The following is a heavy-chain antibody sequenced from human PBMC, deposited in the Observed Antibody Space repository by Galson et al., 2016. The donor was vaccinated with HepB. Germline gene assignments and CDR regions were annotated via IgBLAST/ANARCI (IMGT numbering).Heavy chain of an antibody. J-gene: IGHJ4*02. V-gene: IGHV1-18*01. CDR3: ARDRGIAARGIWFDY. CDR1: GYTFTSYG. D-gene: IGHD6-6*01. Sequence: SVKVSCKASGYTFTSYGITWVRQAPGQGLEWMGWISAYNGNTNYAQKLQVRVTMTTDTSTSTAYMELRSLISDDTAVYYCARDRGIAARGIWFDYWGQGTLVTASS. CDR2: ISAYNGNT.